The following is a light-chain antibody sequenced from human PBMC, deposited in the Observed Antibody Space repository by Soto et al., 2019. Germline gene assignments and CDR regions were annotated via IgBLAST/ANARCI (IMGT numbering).Light chain of an antibody. CDR3: QQYNSYST. CDR2: KAS. CDR1: QSSSSW. J-gene: IGKJ4*01. Sequence: DIQMTQSPSTLSGSVGDRVTITCRASQSSSSWLAWYQQKPGKAPKLLIYKASSLESGVPSRYSGSGAGTEFNLTISSLQPDDVATYSCQQYNSYSTCGGGTKVEIK. V-gene: IGKV1-5*03.